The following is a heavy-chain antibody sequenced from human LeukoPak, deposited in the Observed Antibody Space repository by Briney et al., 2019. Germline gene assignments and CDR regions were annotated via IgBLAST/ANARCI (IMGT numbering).Heavy chain of an antibody. CDR1: GGTFSSYA. Sequence: SVKVSCKASGGTFSSYAISWVRQAPGQRLEWMGGIIPIFGTANYAQKFQGRVTITADESTSTAYMELSSLRSEDTAVYYCASTIFGVVILTTYYYYGMDVWGQGTTVTVSS. CDR2: IIPIFGTA. D-gene: IGHD3-3*01. V-gene: IGHV1-69*13. J-gene: IGHJ6*02. CDR3: ASTIFGVVILTTYYYYGMDV.